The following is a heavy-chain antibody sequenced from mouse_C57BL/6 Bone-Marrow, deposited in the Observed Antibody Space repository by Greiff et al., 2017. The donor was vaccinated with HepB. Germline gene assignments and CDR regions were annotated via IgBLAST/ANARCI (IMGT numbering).Heavy chain of an antibody. Sequence: EVKLVESGGGLVKPGGSLKLSCAASGFTFSSYAMSWVRQTPEKRLEWVATISDGGSYTYYPDNVKGRFTISRDNAKNNLYLQMSHLKSEDTAMYYCARDEGITTVVGGYFDVWGTGTTVTVSS. CDR1: GFTFSSYA. J-gene: IGHJ1*03. CDR2: ISDGGSYT. V-gene: IGHV5-4*01. CDR3: ARDEGITTVVGGYFDV. D-gene: IGHD1-1*01.